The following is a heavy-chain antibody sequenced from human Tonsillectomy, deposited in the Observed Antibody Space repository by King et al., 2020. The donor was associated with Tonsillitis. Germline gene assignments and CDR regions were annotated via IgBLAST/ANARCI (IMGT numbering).Heavy chain of an antibody. CDR2: ISATSSYI. CDR3: ARDSAGGYPYNWFDP. CDR1: GFTFNSHN. Sequence: EVQLVESGGGLVKPGGSLRVSCAASGFTFNSHNMNWVRQAPGKGLEWVSSISATSSYIYYADSVKGRFTISRDNAKNSLYLQMNNLRADDTAVYYCARDSAGGYPYNWFDPWGQGTLVTVSS. D-gene: IGHD1-26*01. J-gene: IGHJ5*02. V-gene: IGHV3-21*01.